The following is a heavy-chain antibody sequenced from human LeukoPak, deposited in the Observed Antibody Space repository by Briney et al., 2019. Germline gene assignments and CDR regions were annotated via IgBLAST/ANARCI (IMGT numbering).Heavy chain of an antibody. V-gene: IGHV1-2*02. CDR1: GYTFTGYY. Sequence: ASVKVSCKASGYTFTGYYMHWVRQAPGQGLEWMGWINPNSGGTNYAQKFQGRVTMTRDTSISTAYVELSRLRSDDTAVYYCARVFFSTSSWGYGMDVWGQGTTVTVSS. D-gene: IGHD2-2*01. CDR2: INPNSGGT. CDR3: ARVFFSTSSWGYGMDV. J-gene: IGHJ6*02.